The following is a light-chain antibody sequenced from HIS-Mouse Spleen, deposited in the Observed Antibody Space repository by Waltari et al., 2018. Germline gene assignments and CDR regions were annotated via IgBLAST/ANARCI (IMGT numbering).Light chain of an antibody. J-gene: IGKJ3*01. Sequence: DIRWPPSPPPLPASVGARVTLTCQASQDISNYLNWYQQKPGKAPKLRIYDASNLETGVPSRFSGGGSGTDFTFTISSLQPEDIATYYCQQYDNLHRLTFGPGTKVDIK. CDR1: QDISNY. V-gene: IGKV1-33*01. CDR3: QQYDNLHRLT. CDR2: DAS.